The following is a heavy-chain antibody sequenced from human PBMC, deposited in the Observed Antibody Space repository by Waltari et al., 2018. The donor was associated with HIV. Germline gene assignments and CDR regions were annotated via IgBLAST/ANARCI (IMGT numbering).Heavy chain of an antibody. CDR3: TATVTTRGTFDY. J-gene: IGHJ4*02. CDR1: GFTFGRYA. CDR2: ISRSSDYI. Sequence: EVQLVESGGSLAKPGGSRRLSCAASGFTFGRYAMNWVRQAPGKGLECIAYISRSSDYIYYADSVRGRFIISRDNAKNSVFLDMNNMRDVDAAVYYCTATVTTRGTFDYWGQGTMVPVS. V-gene: IGHV3-21*06. D-gene: IGHD4-17*01.